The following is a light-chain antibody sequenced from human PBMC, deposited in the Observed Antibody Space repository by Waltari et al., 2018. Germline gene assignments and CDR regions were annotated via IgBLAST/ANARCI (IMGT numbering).Light chain of an antibody. Sequence: VLTQSPGTLSLSPGERVTLSCRASQSLSKKYLAWYQQKPGQAPRLLIYGASSRAAGIPDRFSGSGSGTDFTLTISRLEPDDFAMYYCQQYGSSVMYTFGQGTKLEIK. CDR1: QSLSKKY. V-gene: IGKV3-20*01. CDR2: GAS. CDR3: QQYGSSVMYT. J-gene: IGKJ2*01.